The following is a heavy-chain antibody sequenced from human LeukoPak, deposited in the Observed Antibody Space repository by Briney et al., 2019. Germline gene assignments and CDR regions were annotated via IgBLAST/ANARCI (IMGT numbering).Heavy chain of an antibody. CDR1: GGSISSYY. V-gene: IGHV4-59*01. Sequence: SETLSLTCTVSGGSISSYYWSWIRQPPGKGLEWIGYIYYSGSTNYNPSLKSRVTISVDTSKNQFSLKLTSVTAADTAVYYCARDRGSAAGFDYWGQGILVTVSS. J-gene: IGHJ4*02. D-gene: IGHD6-13*01. CDR2: IYYSGST. CDR3: ARDRGSAAGFDY.